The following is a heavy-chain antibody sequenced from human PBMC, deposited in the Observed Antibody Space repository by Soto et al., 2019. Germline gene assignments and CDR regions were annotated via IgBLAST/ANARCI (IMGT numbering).Heavy chain of an antibody. CDR1: GYRYTSYS. J-gene: IGHJ6*02. V-gene: IGHV1-3*01. Sequence: ASVKERSKGCGYRYTSYSLSSAHQAPGRRLVRKGWINAGNGNTKYSQMFQGRVTITRDTSASTAYMELSSLRSEDTAVYYFSSYRVVVVPAATFYYYGMDVWGQGTMVTVSS. CDR2: INAGNGNT. D-gene: IGHD2-2*01. CDR3: SSYRVVVVPAATFYYYGMDV.